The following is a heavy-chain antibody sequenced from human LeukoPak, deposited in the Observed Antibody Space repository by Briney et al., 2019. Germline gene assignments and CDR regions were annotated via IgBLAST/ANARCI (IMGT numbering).Heavy chain of an antibody. J-gene: IGHJ4*02. D-gene: IGHD3-3*01. CDR2: IYTSGST. CDR1: GGSISSGSYY. V-gene: IGHV4-61*02. Sequence: TTSETLSLTCTVSGGSISSGSYYWSWIRQPAGKGLEWIGRIYTSGSTNYNPSLKSRVTISVDTSKNQFSLKLSSVTAADTAVYYCARAGFHFDYWGQGTLVTVSS. CDR3: ARAGFHFDY.